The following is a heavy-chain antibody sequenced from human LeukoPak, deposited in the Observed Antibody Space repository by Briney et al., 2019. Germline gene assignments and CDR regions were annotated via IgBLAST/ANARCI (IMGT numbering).Heavy chain of an antibody. D-gene: IGHD6-19*01. J-gene: IGHJ5*02. V-gene: IGHV1-8*01. CDR3: ARGRGSGHKENWFDP. CDR2: MNPNSGNA. CDR1: GYTFTTYD. Sequence: ASVKVACKASGYTFTTYDINWVRQATGQGLEWMGWMNPNSGNAGYAQKFQGRVTMTRNTSITTAYMELSSLRSEDTAVYYCARGRGSGHKENWFDPWGQGTLVTVSS.